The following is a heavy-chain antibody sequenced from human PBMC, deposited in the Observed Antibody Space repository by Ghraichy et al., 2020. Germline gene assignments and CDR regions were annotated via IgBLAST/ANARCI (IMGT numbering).Heavy chain of an antibody. J-gene: IGHJ4*02. V-gene: IGHV3-7*01. Sequence: GGSLRLSCAASGFTFSDYWMTWVRQAPGKGLEWVANIKKQDGSEKNYADSVKGRFTVSRDNAKNSLYLQMNSLRVDDTAVYYCAKGWGTIDYWGQGTLVTVSS. CDR1: GFTFSDYW. CDR2: IKKQDGSEK. CDR3: AKGWGTIDY. D-gene: IGHD1-1*01.